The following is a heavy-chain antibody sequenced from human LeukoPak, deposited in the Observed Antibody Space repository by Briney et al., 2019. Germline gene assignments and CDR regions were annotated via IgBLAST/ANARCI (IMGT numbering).Heavy chain of an antibody. D-gene: IGHD3-22*01. CDR1: GFTVSSNY. Sequence: GGSLRLSCAASGFTVSSNYMSWVRQAPGKGLEWVSVIYSGGSTYYADSVKGRFTISRDNSKNTLCLQMNSLRAEDTAVCYCAREPHYYDSSGYHLGYFDYWGQGTLVTVSS. J-gene: IGHJ4*02. CDR2: IYSGGST. CDR3: AREPHYYDSSGYHLGYFDY. V-gene: IGHV3-66*01.